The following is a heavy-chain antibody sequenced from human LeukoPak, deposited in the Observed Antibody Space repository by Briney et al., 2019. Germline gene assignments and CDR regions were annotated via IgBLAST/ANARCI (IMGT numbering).Heavy chain of an antibody. CDR3: ARQDSKVGAYTGPYYFDY. CDR1: GGSISGYY. CDR2: IYTSGTT. V-gene: IGHV4-4*07. Sequence: SETLSLTCTVSGGSISGYYWSWIRQPAGKGLEWIGRIYTSGTTHDNPSLKSRVTMSVDTSKNQVSLKVSSVTAADTAVYYCARQDSKVGAYTGPYYFDYWRQGTLVTVSS. J-gene: IGHJ4*02. D-gene: IGHD1-26*01.